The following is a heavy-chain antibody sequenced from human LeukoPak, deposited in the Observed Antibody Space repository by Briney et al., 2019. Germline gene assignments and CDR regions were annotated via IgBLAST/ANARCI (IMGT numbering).Heavy chain of an antibody. CDR1: GFTFISYW. V-gene: IGHV3-74*01. Sequence: GGSLSLSCAASGFTFISYWMHWVRQAPGKGLVWVSRINGYGSSTDFADSVKGRFTISRDNAKNTLYLQMNSLRAEDTAVYYGARDAPGNTALDYWGQGTLVTVSS. D-gene: IGHD5-18*01. CDR3: ARDAPGNTALDY. CDR2: INGYGSST. J-gene: IGHJ4*02.